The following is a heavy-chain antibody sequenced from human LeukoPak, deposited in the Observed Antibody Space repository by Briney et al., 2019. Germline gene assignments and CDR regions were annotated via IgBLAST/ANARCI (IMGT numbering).Heavy chain of an antibody. J-gene: IGHJ4*02. CDR2: ISAYNGNT. CDR1: GYTFTSYG. D-gene: IGHD4-23*01. Sequence: ASVKVSCKASGYTFTSYGISWVRQAPGQGLEWMGWISAYNGNTNYAQKFQGRVTITTDESTSTAYMELSSLRSEDTAVYYCARMLYGGNSDFDYWGQGTLVTVSS. CDR3: ARMLYGGNSDFDY. V-gene: IGHV1-18*01.